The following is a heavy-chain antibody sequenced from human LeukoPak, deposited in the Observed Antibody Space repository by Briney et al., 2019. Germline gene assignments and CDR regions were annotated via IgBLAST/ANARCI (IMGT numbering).Heavy chain of an antibody. Sequence: GGSLRLSCAASGFTSSNYAMSWVRQAPGKGLEWVAAISDNGGSTYYAYSVKGRFTISRDNSKNTLYLQMNSLRAEDTAVYYCAKRGGVTSSWYVIDYWGQGTLVTVSS. CDR1: GFTSSNYA. CDR2: ISDNGGST. V-gene: IGHV3-23*01. CDR3: AKRGGVTSSWYVIDY. D-gene: IGHD6-13*01. J-gene: IGHJ4*02.